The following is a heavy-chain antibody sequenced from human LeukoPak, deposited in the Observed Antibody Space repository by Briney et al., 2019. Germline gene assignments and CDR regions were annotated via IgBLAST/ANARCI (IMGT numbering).Heavy chain of an antibody. Sequence: GSLRLSCAASGFTFSSYSMNWVRQAPGKGLEWVLSISSSSSYIYYADSVKGRFTISRDNAKNSLYLQMNSLRAEDTAVYYCARARYSYAAGAFDIWGQGTMVTVSS. J-gene: IGHJ3*02. V-gene: IGHV3-21*01. CDR1: GFTFSSYS. CDR2: ISSSSSYI. D-gene: IGHD5-18*01. CDR3: ARARYSYAAGAFDI.